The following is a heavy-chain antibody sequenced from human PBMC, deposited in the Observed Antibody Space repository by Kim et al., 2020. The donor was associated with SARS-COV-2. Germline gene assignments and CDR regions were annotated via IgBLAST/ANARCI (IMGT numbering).Heavy chain of an antibody. CDR3: ASETEMATIE. Sequence: SETLSLTCAVYGGSFSGYYWSWIRQPPGKGLEWIGEINHSGSTNYNPSLKSRVTISVDTSKNQFSLKLSSVTAADTAVYYCASETEMATIEWGQGTLVTVSS. CDR1: GGSFSGYY. V-gene: IGHV4-34*01. CDR2: INHSGST. D-gene: IGHD5-12*01. J-gene: IGHJ4*02.